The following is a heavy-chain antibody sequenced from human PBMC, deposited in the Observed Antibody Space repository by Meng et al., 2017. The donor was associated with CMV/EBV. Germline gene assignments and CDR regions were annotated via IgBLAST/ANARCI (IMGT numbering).Heavy chain of an antibody. J-gene: IGHJ6*02. CDR3: ARGLREFYYYYGMDV. V-gene: IGHV4-34*01. Sequence: SETLSLTCAVYGGSFSGYDWTWIRQSPGKGLEWIGEINHSGSTNYNPSLKSRVTISVDTSKNQFSLKLSSVTAADTAVYYCARGLREFYYYYGMDVWGQGTTVTVSS. D-gene: IGHD3-10*01. CDR2: INHSGST. CDR1: GGSFSGYD.